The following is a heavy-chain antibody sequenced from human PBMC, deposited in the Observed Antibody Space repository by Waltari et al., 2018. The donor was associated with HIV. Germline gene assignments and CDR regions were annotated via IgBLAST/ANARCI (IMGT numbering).Heavy chain of an antibody. V-gene: IGHV3-9*01. Sequence: EVQLVESGGGLVQPGRSLRLSCAASGFTFDDYAMHWVRQAPGKGLEWVSCISCNIGRIGYTTAVKGQFTISRDNSKTSLDLQMNSLRAEDTALYYCAKDTGFCSGGSCYSVFDYWGQGTLVTVSS. CDR3: AKDTGFCSGGSCYSVFDY. CDR1: GFTFDDYA. CDR2: ISCNIGRI. J-gene: IGHJ4*02. D-gene: IGHD2-15*01.